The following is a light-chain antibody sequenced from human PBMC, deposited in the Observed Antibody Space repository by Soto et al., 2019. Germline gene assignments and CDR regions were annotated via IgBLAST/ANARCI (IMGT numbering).Light chain of an antibody. CDR2: DVS. V-gene: IGLV2-14*03. J-gene: IGLJ1*01. CDR3: SSYTGSSTYV. CDR1: SSDVGGYNY. Sequence: QAVVTQPASVSGSPGQSITISCTGTSSDVGGYNYVSWYHQHPGKAPKLMIYDVSNRPSGVSNRFSGSKSGNTASLTISGLQTEDESDYYCSSYTGSSTYVFGTGTKLTVL.